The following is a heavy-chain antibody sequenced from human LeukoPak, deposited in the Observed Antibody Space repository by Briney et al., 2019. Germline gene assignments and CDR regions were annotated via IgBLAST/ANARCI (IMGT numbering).Heavy chain of an antibody. D-gene: IGHD3-10*01. CDR1: GGSISSSSYY. CDR2: IYYSGST. CDR3: ARHVVSGSGSYPYYFDY. V-gene: IGHV4-39*01. J-gene: IGHJ4*02. Sequence: PSETLSLTCTVSGGSISSSSYYWGWIRQPPGKGLEWIGSIYYSGSTYYNPSLKSRVTISVDTSKNQFSLKLSSVNAADTAVYYCARHVVSGSGSYPYYFDYWGQGTLVTVSS.